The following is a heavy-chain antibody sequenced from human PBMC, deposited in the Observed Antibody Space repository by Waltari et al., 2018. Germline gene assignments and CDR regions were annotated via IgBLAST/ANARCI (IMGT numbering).Heavy chain of an antibody. J-gene: IGHJ3*01. CDR3: ARVAQTSTVQYAFDV. D-gene: IGHD4-4*01. Sequence: QVQLQESGPGLVRPSQTLSLTCTVSGYSISSGGYHWGWIRQHPGKGLEWIVYISFSGSTYFNTSLKSRLTMSVATSKTQFSLNLSSVTAADTAVYYCARVAQTSTVQYAFDVWGQGTMVTVSS. CDR1: GYSISSGGYH. V-gene: IGHV4-31*03. CDR2: ISFSGST.